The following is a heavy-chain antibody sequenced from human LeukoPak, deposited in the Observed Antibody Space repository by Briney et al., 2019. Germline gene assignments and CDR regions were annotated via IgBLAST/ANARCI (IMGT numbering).Heavy chain of an antibody. V-gene: IGHV3-23*01. Sequence: PGGSLRLSCAASGFTFSSYAMSWVRQAPGKGLEWVSAISDSDSGTYYADSVKGRFTISRDNSKNTLYLQMNSLRAEDTALYDCAKGYGYSSSWTSNYYFYGLDVWGQGTTVTVSS. CDR2: ISDSDSGT. J-gene: IGHJ6*02. CDR3: AKGYGYSSSWTSNYYFYGLDV. CDR1: GFTFSSYA. D-gene: IGHD6-13*01.